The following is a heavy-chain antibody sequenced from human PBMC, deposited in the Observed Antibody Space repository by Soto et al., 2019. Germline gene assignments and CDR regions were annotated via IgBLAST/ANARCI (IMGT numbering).Heavy chain of an antibody. CDR2: IYPGDSDT. CDR3: ARLTGYYGSGSFQGYY. V-gene: IGHV5-51*01. CDR1: GYSFTSYW. Sequence: GESLKISWKGSGYSFTSYWIGWVRQMPGKGLEWMGIIYPGDSDTRYSPSFQGQVTISADKSISTAYLQWSSLKASDTAMYYCARLTGYYGSGSFQGYYWGQGTLVTVSS. J-gene: IGHJ4*02. D-gene: IGHD3-10*01.